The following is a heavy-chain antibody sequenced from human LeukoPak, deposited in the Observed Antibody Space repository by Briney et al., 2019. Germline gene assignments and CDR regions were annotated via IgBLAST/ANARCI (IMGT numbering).Heavy chain of an antibody. CDR2: FDPEDGET. V-gene: IGHV1-24*01. Sequence: ASVKVSCKGSGYTLTELSMHWVRQAPGKGLEWMGGFDPEDGETIYAQKFQGRVTMTEDTSTDTAYMELSSLRSEDTAVYYCATGLNVDYSGSRRGLSYWGQGTLVTVSS. CDR3: ATGLNVDYSGSRRGLSY. J-gene: IGHJ4*02. CDR1: GYTLTELS. D-gene: IGHD1-26*01.